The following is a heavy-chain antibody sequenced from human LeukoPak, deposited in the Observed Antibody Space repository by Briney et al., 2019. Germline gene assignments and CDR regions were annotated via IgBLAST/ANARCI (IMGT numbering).Heavy chain of an antibody. CDR2: ISYDGSNK. D-gene: IGHD3-22*01. Sequence: GGSLRLSCAASGFTFSSYGMPWVRQAPGKGLEWVAVISYDGSNKYYADSVKGRFTISRDNSKNTLYLQMNSLRAEDTAVYYCAKDQRDSSGFYYFDYWGQGTLVTVSS. CDR3: AKDQRDSSGFYYFDY. J-gene: IGHJ4*02. V-gene: IGHV3-30*18. CDR1: GFTFSSYG.